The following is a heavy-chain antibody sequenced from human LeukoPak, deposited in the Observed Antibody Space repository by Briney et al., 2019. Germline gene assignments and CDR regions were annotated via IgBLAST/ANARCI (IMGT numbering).Heavy chain of an antibody. V-gene: IGHV4-61*02. Sequence: SETLSLTCTVSGGSISSGSYYWSWIRQPAGKGLELIGRIFTSGRTNYNPSLKSRVTISLDTSKSQFSLKLSSVTAADTAVYYCARHGSITMVRGRLRYFYMDVWGKGTTVTISS. J-gene: IGHJ6*03. CDR3: ARHGSITMVRGRLRYFYMDV. CDR2: IFTSGRT. CDR1: GGSISSGSYY. D-gene: IGHD3-10*01.